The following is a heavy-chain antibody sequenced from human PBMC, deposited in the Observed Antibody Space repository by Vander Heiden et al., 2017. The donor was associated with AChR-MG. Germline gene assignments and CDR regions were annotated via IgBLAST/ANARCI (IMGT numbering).Heavy chain of an antibody. V-gene: IGHV3-13*01. J-gene: IGHJ2*01. D-gene: IGHD3-10*01. CDR2: IGDAGDT. CDR3: ARAFYYGSGSSYWYFDL. Sequence: EVQLVESGGGLVQPGGSLRLSCAASGFTFSSYDMHWVRQATGKGLEWVSGIGDAGDTYYPGSVKGRFTISRENAKNSLYLQMNSLRAGDTAVYYCARAFYYGSGSSYWYFDLWGRGTLVTVSS. CDR1: GFTFSSYD.